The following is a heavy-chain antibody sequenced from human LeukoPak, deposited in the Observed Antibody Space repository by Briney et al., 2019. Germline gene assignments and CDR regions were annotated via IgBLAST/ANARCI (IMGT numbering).Heavy chain of an antibody. V-gene: IGHV4-39*07. J-gene: IGHJ5*02. CDR3: ARVPIAAAGLNWFDP. CDR1: GGSISSSSYY. CDR2: IYYSGST. D-gene: IGHD6-13*01. Sequence: SETLSLTCTVSGGSISSSSYYWGWIRQPPGKGLEWIGSIYYSGSTYYNPSLKSRVTISVDTSKNQFSLKLSSVTAADTAVYYCARVPIAAAGLNWFDPWGQGTLVTVSS.